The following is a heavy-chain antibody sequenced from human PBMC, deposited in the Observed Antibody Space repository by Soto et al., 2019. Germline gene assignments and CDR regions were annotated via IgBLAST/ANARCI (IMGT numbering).Heavy chain of an antibody. J-gene: IGHJ4*02. CDR2: IYSDGSGP. CDR3: ATLNSFGSDY. CDR1: GLTFSNYW. V-gene: IGHV3-74*03. D-gene: IGHD5-18*01. Sequence: GSSLRLSCAASGLTFSNYWMHGVRQAPGKGLVWVSRIYSDGSGPMYADSVKGRFTSSRNNAKSTLYLQMNILRAEATAVYYSATLNSFGSDYWGRGTLVTVS.